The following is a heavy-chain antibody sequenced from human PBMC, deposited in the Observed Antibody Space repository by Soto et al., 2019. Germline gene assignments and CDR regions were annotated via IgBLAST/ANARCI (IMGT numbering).Heavy chain of an antibody. D-gene: IGHD5-12*01. CDR3: AITSVADASFDY. J-gene: IGHJ4*02. CDR2: ISYDGGET. V-gene: IGHV3-30*03. CDR1: GFIFSNYG. Sequence: QVQLVESGGGVVHPGRSLSLSCAGSGFIFSNYGMHWVRQAPGKGLEWVAFISYDGGETFYADSVKGRFTISRDNSKSTVFLHMNSLKKEDTAVYCCAITSVADASFDYWGQGTLVTVSS.